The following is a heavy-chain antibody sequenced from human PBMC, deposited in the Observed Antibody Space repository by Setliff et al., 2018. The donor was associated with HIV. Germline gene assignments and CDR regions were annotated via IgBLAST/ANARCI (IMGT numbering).Heavy chain of an antibody. CDR2: INLNTGAT. CDR3: ARAYDSSGYLRVFVDF. J-gene: IGHJ4*02. CDR1: GGSLSTHT. D-gene: IGHD3-22*01. V-gene: IGHV1-2*02. Sequence: ASVKVSCKASGGSLSTHTIGWVRQAPGQGLEWMGWINLNTGATKYAQKLQVRVTLTRDTSMTTAYMELRSLRSDDTAVYYCARAYDSSGYLRVFVDFWGQGTRVTVSS.